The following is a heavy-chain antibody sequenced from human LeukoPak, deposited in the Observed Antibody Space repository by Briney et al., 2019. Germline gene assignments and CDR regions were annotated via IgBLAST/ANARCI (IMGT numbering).Heavy chain of an antibody. V-gene: IGHV3-23*01. CDR3: AKAGERGDTSAFDY. Sequence: GGSLRLSCAASGFTVSSNYMSWVRQAPGKGLEWVSSISGSGRSTYYADSVSGRFIVSRDTSKNTMYVQMNSLKADDTALYYCAKAGERGDTSAFDYWGQGILVTVSS. J-gene: IGHJ4*02. CDR1: GFTVSSNY. CDR2: ISGSGRST. D-gene: IGHD3-22*01.